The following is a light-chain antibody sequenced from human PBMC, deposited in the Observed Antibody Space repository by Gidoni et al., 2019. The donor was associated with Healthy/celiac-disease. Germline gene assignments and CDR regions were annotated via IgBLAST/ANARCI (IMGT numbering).Light chain of an antibody. Sequence: IVLTPSPATLSLSPGERATLSCRASQSVSSYLAWYQQKPGQAPRLLIYDASNRSTGIPARFSGSGSGTDFTLTISSLEPEDFAVYYCQQRSNWPRTFGQXTKVEIK. CDR1: QSVSSY. CDR3: QQRSNWPRT. J-gene: IGKJ1*01. CDR2: DAS. V-gene: IGKV3-11*01.